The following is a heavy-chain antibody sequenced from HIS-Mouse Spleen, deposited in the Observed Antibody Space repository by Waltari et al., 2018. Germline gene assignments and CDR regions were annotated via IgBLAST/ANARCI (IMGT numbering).Heavy chain of an antibody. CDR2: ISGSGGST. CDR3: AKDQYASIAVAGTEAFDI. J-gene: IGHJ3*02. V-gene: IGHV3-23*01. CDR1: GFTFSSYA. D-gene: IGHD6-19*01. Sequence: EVQLLESGGGLVQPGGSLRLSCAASGFTFSSYAMSWVRQAPGKGLEWVSAISGSGGSTYYADSVKGRFTISRDNSKNTLYLQMNSLRAEDTAVYYCAKDQYASIAVAGTEAFDIWGQGTMVTVSS.